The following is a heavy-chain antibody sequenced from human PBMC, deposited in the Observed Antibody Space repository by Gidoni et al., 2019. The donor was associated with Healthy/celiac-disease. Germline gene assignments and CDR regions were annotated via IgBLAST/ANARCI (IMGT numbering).Heavy chain of an antibody. Sequence: QVQLVQSGAEVKKPGSSVKVSCKASGGTFSSYAISWVRQAPGQGLEWMGGIIPIFGTANYAQKFQGRVTITADESTSTAYMELSSMRSEDTAVYCCATEGVNYYDSSDYYAYFQHWGQGTLVTVSS. CDR3: ATEGVNYYDSSDYYAYFQH. CDR2: IIPIFGTA. V-gene: IGHV1-69*01. D-gene: IGHD3-22*01. J-gene: IGHJ1*01. CDR1: GGTFSSYA.